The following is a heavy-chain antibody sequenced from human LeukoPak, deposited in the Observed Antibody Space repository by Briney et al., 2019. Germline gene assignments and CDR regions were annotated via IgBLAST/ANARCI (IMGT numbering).Heavy chain of an antibody. V-gene: IGHV1-18*04. D-gene: IGHD3-10*01. CDR3: ARHYYGSGTYYHFDS. CDR1: GYTFTNYY. CDR2: ISPYNGNT. Sequence: GASVKVSCKASGYTFTNYYMHWVRQAPGQGLEWMAWISPYNGNTNYAQKLQGRVTLTTDTSTSTAYMELRSLRSDDTAVYYCARHYYGSGTYYHFDSWGQGTLVTVSS. J-gene: IGHJ4*02.